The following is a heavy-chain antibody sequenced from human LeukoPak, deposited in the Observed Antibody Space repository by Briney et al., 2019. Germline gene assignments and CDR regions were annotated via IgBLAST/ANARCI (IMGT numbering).Heavy chain of an antibody. J-gene: IGHJ6*03. Sequence: GGSLRLSCAAPGFTVSSNYMSWVRQAPGKGLEWVSVIYSGGSTYYADSVKGRFTISRDNSKNTLYLQMNSLRAEDTAVYYCASGSGSYRTPYYYMDVWGTGTTVTVS. CDR3: ASGSGSYRTPYYYMDV. CDR1: GFTVSSNY. V-gene: IGHV3-53*01. D-gene: IGHD3-10*01. CDR2: IYSGGST.